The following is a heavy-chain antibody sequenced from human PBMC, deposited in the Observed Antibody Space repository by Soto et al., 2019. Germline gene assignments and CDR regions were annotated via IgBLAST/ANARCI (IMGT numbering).Heavy chain of an antibody. V-gene: IGHV3-23*01. CDR1: GFTFSRYA. J-gene: IGHJ6*02. CDR2: VTGGGHTT. D-gene: IGHD3-10*01. CDR3: ASSSGDLDVYGMDI. Sequence: EAQLLESGGGLVQPGGSLRLSCAAYGFTFSRYAMSWVRQAPGKGLEWVSTVTGGGHTTYNADSVNGRFTISRDNSKNTLYLQMNNLRAEDTAIYYCASSSGDLDVYGMDIWGPGTTVTVSS.